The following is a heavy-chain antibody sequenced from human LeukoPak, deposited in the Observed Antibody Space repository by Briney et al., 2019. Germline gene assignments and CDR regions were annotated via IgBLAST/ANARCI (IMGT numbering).Heavy chain of an antibody. Sequence: PSETLSLTCTVSGDPISTYYWSWLRQPPGKGLEWIGYIHYSGSTNSNPSLKSRVSTTVDTSKNQLSLKLISVTTADTAVYYCAREEDGVTDDAFDIWGQGTMVTVSS. J-gene: IGHJ3*02. CDR1: GDPISTYY. CDR3: AREEDGVTDDAFDI. CDR2: IHYSGST. V-gene: IGHV4-59*01. D-gene: IGHD2-21*02.